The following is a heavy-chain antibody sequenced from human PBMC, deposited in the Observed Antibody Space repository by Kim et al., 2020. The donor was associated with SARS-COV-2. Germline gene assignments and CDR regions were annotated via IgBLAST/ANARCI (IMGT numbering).Heavy chain of an antibody. V-gene: IGHV3-30-3*01. CDR2: ISYDGSNK. CDR1: GFTFSSYA. D-gene: IGHD2-2*01. CDR3: ARARSALGYCSSTSCPLGDY. J-gene: IGHJ4*02. Sequence: GGSLRLSCAASGFTFSSYAMHWVRQAPGKGLEWVAVISYDGSNKYYADSVKGRFTISRDNSKNTLYLQMNSLRAEDTAVYYCARARSALGYCSSTSCPLGDYWGQGTLVTVSS.